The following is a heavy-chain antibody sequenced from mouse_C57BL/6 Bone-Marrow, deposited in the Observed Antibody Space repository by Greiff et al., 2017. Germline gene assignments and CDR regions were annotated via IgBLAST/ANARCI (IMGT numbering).Heavy chain of an antibody. V-gene: IGHV1-7*01. CDR3: ARGGNYAMYY. J-gene: IGHJ4*01. CDR1: GYTFTSYW. Sequence: QVQLKESGAELVKPGASVTLSCKASGYTFTSYWMHWVKQRPGQGLEWIGYINPSSGYTKYNQKFKDKATFTADKSSSTAYMQLSSLTYEDSAVYYCARGGNYAMYYWGQGTSVTVSS. CDR2: INPSSGYT.